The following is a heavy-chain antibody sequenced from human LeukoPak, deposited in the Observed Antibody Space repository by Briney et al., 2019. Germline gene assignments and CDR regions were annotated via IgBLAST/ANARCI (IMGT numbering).Heavy chain of an antibody. D-gene: IGHD3-22*01. CDR1: GYTFTGYY. Sequence: ASVKVSCKASGYTFTGYYTHWVRQAPGQGLEWMGWINPNSGGTNYAQKFQGRVTMTRDTSISTAYMELSRLRSDDTAVYYCARKHYDSGSLDYWGQGTLVTVSS. J-gene: IGHJ4*02. CDR3: ARKHYDSGSLDY. CDR2: INPNSGGT. V-gene: IGHV1-2*02.